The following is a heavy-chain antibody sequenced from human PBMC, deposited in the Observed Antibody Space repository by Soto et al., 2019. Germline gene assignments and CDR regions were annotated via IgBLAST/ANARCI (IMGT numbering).Heavy chain of an antibody. Sequence: QVQLVESGGGVVQPGRSLRLSCAASGFTFSSYGMHWVRQAPGKGLEWVAVIWYDGSNKYYADSVKGRFTISRDNSKNTLYLQMNSLRAEDTAVYYCATSSDHYYYGMGVWGQGTTVTVSS. CDR3: ATSSDHYYYGMGV. V-gene: IGHV3-33*01. CDR2: IWYDGSNK. J-gene: IGHJ6*02. CDR1: GFTFSSYG. D-gene: IGHD6-19*01.